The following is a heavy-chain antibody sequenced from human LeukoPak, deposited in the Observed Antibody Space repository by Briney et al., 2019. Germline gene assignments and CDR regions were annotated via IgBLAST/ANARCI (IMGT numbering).Heavy chain of an antibody. CDR3: ARASRGIAANLCFDY. Sequence: GGSLRLSCAASGFTFSDYWMSWVRQAPGKGLEWVANIKEDGSEKYYVDSVKGRFTISRDNAKNSLYLQMNSLRVEDTAVYYCARASRGIAANLCFDYWGQGTLVTVSP. V-gene: IGHV3-7*01. J-gene: IGHJ4*02. CDR2: IKEDGSEK. D-gene: IGHD2-15*01. CDR1: GFTFSDYW.